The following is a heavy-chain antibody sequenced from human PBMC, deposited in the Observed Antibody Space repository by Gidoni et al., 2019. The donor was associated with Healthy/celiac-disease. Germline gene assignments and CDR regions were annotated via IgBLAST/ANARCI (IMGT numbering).Heavy chain of an antibody. CDR1: GFTFSSYW. CDR3: ARGTVGLLGAFDI. CDR2: IKQDGSEK. D-gene: IGHD3-22*01. Sequence: EVQLVESGGGLVHTGGSLRLSCAASGFTFSSYWMSWVRQAPGKGLGWVANIKQDGSEKYYVDSVRDRFTISRDNAKNSLYLQMNSLRAEDTAVYYCARGTVGLLGAFDIWGQGTMVTVSS. J-gene: IGHJ3*02. V-gene: IGHV3-7*03.